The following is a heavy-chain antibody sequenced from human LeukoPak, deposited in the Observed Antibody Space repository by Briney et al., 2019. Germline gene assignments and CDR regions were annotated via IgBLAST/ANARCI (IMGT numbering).Heavy chain of an antibody. D-gene: IGHD4-23*01. CDR1: GYSFTSYW. CDR3: ARLLDYGGNMGVFDY. J-gene: IGHJ4*02. Sequence: GESLKISCKGSGYSFTSYWIGWVRQMPGKGLEWMGIIYPGDSDTRYSPSFQGQVTISADKSISTAYLQWSSLKASDTAMCYCARLLDYGGNMGVFDYWGQGTLVTVSS. CDR2: IYPGDSDT. V-gene: IGHV5-51*01.